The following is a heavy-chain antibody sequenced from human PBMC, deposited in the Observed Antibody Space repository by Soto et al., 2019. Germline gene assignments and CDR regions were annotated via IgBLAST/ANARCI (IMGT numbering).Heavy chain of an antibody. CDR1: GGTFSSYA. CDR2: MNPNSGNT. V-gene: IGHV1-8*02. Sequence: ASVKVSCKASGGTFSSYAISWVRQAPGQGLEWMGGMNPNSGNTGYAQRFQGRVTMTRNTSISTAYMELSSLRSEDTAVYYCARDITTYYDFWSGYYYYYYGMDVWGQGTTVTSP. J-gene: IGHJ6*02. D-gene: IGHD3-3*01. CDR3: ARDITTYYDFWSGYYYYYYGMDV.